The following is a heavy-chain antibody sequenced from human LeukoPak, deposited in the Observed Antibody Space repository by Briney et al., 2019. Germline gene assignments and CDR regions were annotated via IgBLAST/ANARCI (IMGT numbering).Heavy chain of an antibody. D-gene: IGHD1-26*01. CDR3: ASGSYYYYMDV. CDR1: GFSFKDYA. J-gene: IGHJ6*03. V-gene: IGHV3-21*01. CDR2: ISSSSSYI. Sequence: PGGSLRLSCVASGFSFKDYAISWVRQVPGEGLEWVSSISSSSSYIYYADSVKGRFTISRDNAKNSLYLQMNSLRAEDTAVYYCASGSYYYYMDVWGKGTTVTVSS.